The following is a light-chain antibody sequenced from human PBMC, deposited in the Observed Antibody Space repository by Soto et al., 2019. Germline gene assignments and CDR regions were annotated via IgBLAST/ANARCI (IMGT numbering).Light chain of an antibody. Sequence: QSVLTQPPSASGSPGQSVTISCTGTSSDVGGYNYVSWYQQHPGKAPKLMIYEVSNRPSGVSDRFSGSKSGNTASLTIYGLQAEDEADSYCSSYTSTSSYVLATASNVAVL. CDR2: EVS. V-gene: IGLV2-14*01. CDR1: SSDVGGYNY. CDR3: SSYTSTSSYV. J-gene: IGLJ1*01.